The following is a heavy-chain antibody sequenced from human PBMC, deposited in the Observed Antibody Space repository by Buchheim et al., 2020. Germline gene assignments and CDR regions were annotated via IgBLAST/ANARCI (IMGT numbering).Heavy chain of an antibody. CDR3: AKDPRYCTNGVCYTSGYYFDN. V-gene: IGHV3-23*01. Sequence: EVQLLESGGGLVQPGGSLRLSCAASGFTFSGYAMSWVRQAPGKGLEWVSGTSISGGSTYADSVKGRFTISTDSSKNTLYLQMNSLRAEDTAVYYCAKDPRYCTNGVCYTSGYYFDNWGQGTL. J-gene: IGHJ4*02. D-gene: IGHD2-8*01. CDR1: GFTFSGYA. CDR2: TSISGGST.